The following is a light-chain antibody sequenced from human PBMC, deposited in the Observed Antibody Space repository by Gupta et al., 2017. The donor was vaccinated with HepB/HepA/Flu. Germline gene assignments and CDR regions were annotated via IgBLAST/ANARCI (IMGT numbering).Light chain of an antibody. Sequence: DIQMTQSPSSLSASVGDRVTITCRASHSISAYLNWYQQKPGRAPRPLIYGASNLQTGVPSRFSGSGSGTDFTLTISRLQPEDVATFYCQQSYIIPYTFGQGTKVEI. CDR1: HSISAY. V-gene: IGKV1-39*01. CDR3: QQSYIIPYT. J-gene: IGKJ2*01. CDR2: GAS.